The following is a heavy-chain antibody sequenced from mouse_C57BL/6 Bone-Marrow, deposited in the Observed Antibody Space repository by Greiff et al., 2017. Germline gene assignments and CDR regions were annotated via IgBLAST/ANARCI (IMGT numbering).Heavy chain of an antibody. D-gene: IGHD2-3*01. CDR2: IRYDGGN. V-gene: IGHV3-6*01. CDR3: ARSDGYPFAY. Sequence: VQLQQSGPGLVKPSQSLSLTCSVTGYSITSGYYWNWIRQFPGNKLEWMGYIRYDGGNNYNPSLKNRISITRDTSKNQFFLKLNSVTTEDTATYYCARSDGYPFAYWGQGTLVTVSA. CDR1: GYSITSGYY. J-gene: IGHJ3*01.